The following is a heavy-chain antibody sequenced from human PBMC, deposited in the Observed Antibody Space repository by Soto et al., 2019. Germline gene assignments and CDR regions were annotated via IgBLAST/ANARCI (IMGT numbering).Heavy chain of an antibody. CDR3: ARVNGYSYGYDY. Sequence: PGGSLRLSCAASGFTFSSYEMNWVRQAPGKGLEWVPYISSSGSTIYYADSVKGRFTISRDNAKNSLKLSSVTAADTAVYYCARVNGYSYGYDYWGQGTLVTVSS. CDR1: GFTFSSYE. V-gene: IGHV3-48*03. J-gene: IGHJ4*02. D-gene: IGHD5-18*01. CDR2: ISSSGSTI.